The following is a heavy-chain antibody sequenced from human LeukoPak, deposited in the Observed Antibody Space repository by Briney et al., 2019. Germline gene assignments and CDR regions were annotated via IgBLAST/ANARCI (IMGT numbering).Heavy chain of an antibody. D-gene: IGHD3-22*01. Sequence: GGSLRLSCAASGFTFSSYGMHWVRQAPGKGLEWVAFIRYDGSNKYYADSVKGRFTISRDNSKNTLYLQINSLRAEDTAVYYCAKEDYXXSGPGPFDYWGQGTLVTVSS. V-gene: IGHV3-30*02. CDR2: IRYDGSNK. J-gene: IGHJ4*02. CDR1: GFTFSSYG. CDR3: AKEDYXXSGPGPFDY.